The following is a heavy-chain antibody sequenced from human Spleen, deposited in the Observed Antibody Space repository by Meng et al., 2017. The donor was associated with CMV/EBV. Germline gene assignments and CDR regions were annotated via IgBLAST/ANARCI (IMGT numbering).Heavy chain of an antibody. V-gene: IGHV4-34*01. J-gene: IGHJ4*02. Sequence: QVQVQQWGEGLLKPSGTLAPTCAVYGGSFSGYYWSWIRQPPGKGLEWIGEINHSGSTNYNPSLKSRVTISVDTSKNQFSLKLSSVTAADTAVYYCARGRYFTTTLDYWGQGTLVTVSS. CDR3: ARGRYFTTTLDY. CDR1: GGSFSGYY. D-gene: IGHD4-17*01. CDR2: INHSGST.